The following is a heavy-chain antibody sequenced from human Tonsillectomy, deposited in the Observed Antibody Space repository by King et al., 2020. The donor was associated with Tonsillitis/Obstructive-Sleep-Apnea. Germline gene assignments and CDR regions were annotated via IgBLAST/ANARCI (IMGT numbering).Heavy chain of an antibody. V-gene: IGHV5-51*01. CDR3: ARLSGDGYNYSFYYYMDV. Sequence: VQLVESGAEVKKPGESLKISCKGSGYTFTTYWIGWVRQMPGKGLEWMGIIYPGDSDSRYSPSFQGQVTISADKSISTAYLQWSSLKASDTAIYYCARLSGDGYNYSFYYYMDVWGKGTTVTVSS. CDR1: GYTFTTYW. J-gene: IGHJ6*03. D-gene: IGHD5-24*01. CDR2: IYPGDSDS.